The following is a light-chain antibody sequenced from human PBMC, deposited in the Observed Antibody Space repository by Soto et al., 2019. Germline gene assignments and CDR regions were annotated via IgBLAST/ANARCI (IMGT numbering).Light chain of an antibody. Sequence: EIVMTQSPATLSVSPGERATLSCRASQSVSSNLAWYQQKTGQAPRLLFYGASTRATGIPARFSGSGSGTAFTLTISSLQSEDFAVYYCQQYNNWPRTFGQGTKVEIK. V-gene: IGKV3-15*01. CDR3: QQYNNWPRT. CDR2: GAS. CDR1: QSVSSN. J-gene: IGKJ1*01.